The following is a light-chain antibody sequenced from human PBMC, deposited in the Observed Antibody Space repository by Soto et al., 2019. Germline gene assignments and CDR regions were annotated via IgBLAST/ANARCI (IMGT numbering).Light chain of an antibody. Sequence: EIVWTQSPATLSLSPGETATLSCRASQSVSGYICWYQQKPGQAPRLLIYADSNRATGIPARFSGSGSGTDFTLTISSLEPEDFSVYYCQQRYNWPITFGQGTRLEI. CDR2: ADS. J-gene: IGKJ5*01. CDR1: QSVSGY. V-gene: IGKV3-11*01. CDR3: QQRYNWPIT.